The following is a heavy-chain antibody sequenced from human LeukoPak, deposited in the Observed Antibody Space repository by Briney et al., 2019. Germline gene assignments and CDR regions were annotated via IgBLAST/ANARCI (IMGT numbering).Heavy chain of an antibody. CDR1: GFTVSTHW. J-gene: IGHJ5*02. Sequence: GGSLRLSCEASGFTVSTHWMHWVRQVPGKGLVWISRISNDVISTISTSYADSVKGRFTISRDNAKNTLYLQMTSLIAEDTAVYYCAREGSKYCSSTSCRNWFDPWGQGTLVTVSS. D-gene: IGHD2-2*01. CDR3: AREGSKYCSSTSCRNWFDP. CDR2: ISNDVIST. V-gene: IGHV3-74*01.